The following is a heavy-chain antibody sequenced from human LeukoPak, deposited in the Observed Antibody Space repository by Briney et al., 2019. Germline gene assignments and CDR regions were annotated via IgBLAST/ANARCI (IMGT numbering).Heavy chain of an antibody. CDR1: GFTFSNYW. CDR3: VRDKYSKTSHDTFDI. J-gene: IGHJ3*02. Sequence: PGGSLRLSCTASGFTFSNYWLHWVRQVPGKGRLWVSRINTDGSTTNYADSAKGRFTISRDNAKNTLHLQMSSLRAEDTAVYYCVRDKYSKTSHDTFDIWGQGTMVTVSS. CDR2: INTDGSTT. D-gene: IGHD2/OR15-2a*01. V-gene: IGHV3-74*01.